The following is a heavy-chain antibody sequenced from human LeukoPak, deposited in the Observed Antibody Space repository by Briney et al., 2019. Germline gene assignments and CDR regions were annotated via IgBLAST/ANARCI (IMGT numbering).Heavy chain of an antibody. CDR1: GFTFSSYS. CDR2: ISSSSSYI. Sequence: GGSLRLSCAASGFTFSSYSMNRVRQAPGKGLEWVSSISSSSSYIYYADSVKGRFTISRDNAKNSLYLQMNSLRAEDTAVYYCARDRTTVTVFDYWGQGTLVTVSS. J-gene: IGHJ4*02. V-gene: IGHV3-21*01. CDR3: ARDRTTVTVFDY. D-gene: IGHD4-17*01.